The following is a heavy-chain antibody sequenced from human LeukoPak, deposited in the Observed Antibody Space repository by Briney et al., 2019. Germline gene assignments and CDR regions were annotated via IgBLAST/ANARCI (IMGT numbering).Heavy chain of an antibody. CDR1: GFTFSSYW. D-gene: IGHD3-22*01. J-gene: IGHJ4*02. CDR2: IKEEGSGK. CDR3: ARIYYDSSGYGLFDY. Sequence: PGGSLRLSCVASGFTFSSYWMSWVRQAPGKGLEWVANIKEEGSGKYYVDSVKGRFTISRDNAKNSLYLQMNSLRAEDTAVYYCARIYYDSSGYGLFDYWGQGTLVTVSS. V-gene: IGHV3-7*02.